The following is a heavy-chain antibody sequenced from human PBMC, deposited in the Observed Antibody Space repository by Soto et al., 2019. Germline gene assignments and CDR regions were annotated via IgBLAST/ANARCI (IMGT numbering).Heavy chain of an antibody. J-gene: IGHJ4*02. V-gene: IGHV3-30*18. CDR1: GFTFSSYG. CDR2: ISYDGSNK. CDR3: AKIAAAGISSNHY. D-gene: IGHD6-13*01. Sequence: GGSLRLSCAASGFTFSSYGMHWVRQAPGKGLEWVAVISYDGSNKYYADSVKGRFTISRDNSKNTLYLQMNSLRAEDTAVYYCAKIAAAGISSNHYWGQGTLVTVSS.